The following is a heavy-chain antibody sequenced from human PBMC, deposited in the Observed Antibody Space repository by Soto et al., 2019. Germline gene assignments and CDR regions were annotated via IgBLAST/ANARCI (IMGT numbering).Heavy chain of an antibody. Sequence: SETLSLTCAVYGGSFSGYYWSWIHQPPGKGLEWIGEINHSGSTNYNPSLKSRVTISVDTSKNQFSLKLSSVTAADTAVYYCARSRDWYEGDDAFDIWGQGIMVT. V-gene: IGHV4-34*01. J-gene: IGHJ3*02. CDR1: GGSFSGYY. CDR2: INHSGST. CDR3: ARSRDWYEGDDAFDI. D-gene: IGHD1-1*01.